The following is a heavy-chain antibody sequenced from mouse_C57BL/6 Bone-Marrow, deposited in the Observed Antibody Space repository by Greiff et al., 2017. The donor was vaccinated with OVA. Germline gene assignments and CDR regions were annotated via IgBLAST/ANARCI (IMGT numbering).Heavy chain of an antibody. D-gene: IGHD2-1*01. Sequence: EVKLMESGGGLVKPGGSLKLSCAASGFTFSSYAMSWVRQTPEKRLEWVATISDGGSYTYYPDNVKGRFTISRDNAKNNLYLQMSHLKSEDTAMYYCARHLLWYWGQGTSVTVSS. J-gene: IGHJ4*01. V-gene: IGHV5-4*03. CDR3: ARHLLWY. CDR2: ISDGGSYT. CDR1: GFTFSSYA.